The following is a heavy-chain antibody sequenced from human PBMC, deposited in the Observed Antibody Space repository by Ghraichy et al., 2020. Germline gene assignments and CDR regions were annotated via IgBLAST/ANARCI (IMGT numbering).Heavy chain of an antibody. J-gene: IGHJ3*02. CDR2: IKRNVDGATT. D-gene: IGHD3-16*01. CDR3: TTDWGSGAPHPSTALDI. V-gene: IGHV3-15*01. CDR1: GFTFTNAW. Sequence: GGSLRLSCATSGFTFTNAWMRWVRQAPGKGLEWVGRIKRNVDGATTDYAAPVKGRFTISRDDSKNTVYLQMNSLKMEDTALYYCTTDWGSGAPHPSTALDIWGQGTMVTVSS.